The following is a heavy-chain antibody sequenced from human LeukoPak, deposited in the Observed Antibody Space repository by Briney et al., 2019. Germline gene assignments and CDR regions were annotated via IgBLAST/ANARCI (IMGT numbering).Heavy chain of an antibody. J-gene: IGHJ4*02. D-gene: IGHD3-10*01. V-gene: IGHV3-9*01. CDR2: ISWNSGSI. CDR3: AKDYGSGSYYMRYFDY. Sequence: QPGGSLRLSCAASGFTFDDYAMHWVRQAPGKGLEWVSGISWNSGSIGYADSVKGRFTISRDNAKNSLYLQMNSLRAEDTALYYCAKDYGSGSYYMRYFDYWGQGTLVTVSS. CDR1: GFTFDDYA.